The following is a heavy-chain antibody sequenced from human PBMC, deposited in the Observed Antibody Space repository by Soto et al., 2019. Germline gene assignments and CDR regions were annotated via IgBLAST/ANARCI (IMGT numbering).Heavy chain of an antibody. Sequence: PSETLSLTCTVSGGSSSSYFWSWIRQPPGKGLEWIGYVHDSWGSHYNPSLKSRVAISLDTSKSQFSLKLNSVTAADTAVYYCARDLWGYCGTDCYPLDVWGQGTTVTVSS. D-gene: IGHD2-21*02. CDR2: VHDSWGS. CDR3: ARDLWGYCGTDCYPLDV. V-gene: IGHV4-59*01. CDR1: GGSSSSYF. J-gene: IGHJ6*02.